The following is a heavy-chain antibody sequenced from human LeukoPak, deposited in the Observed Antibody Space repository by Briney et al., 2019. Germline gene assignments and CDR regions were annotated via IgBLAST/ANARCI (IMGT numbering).Heavy chain of an antibody. D-gene: IGHD3-10*01. CDR3: ARQVPVGLSGDY. CDR2: IYYSGST. CDR1: GGSISSSSYY. Sequence: SETLSLTCTVPGGSISSSSYYWGWIRQPPGKGLEWIGSIYYSGSTYYNPSLKSRVTISVDTSKTQFSLKLSSVTAADTAVYYCARQVPVGLSGDYWGQGTLVTVSS. V-gene: IGHV4-39*01. J-gene: IGHJ4*02.